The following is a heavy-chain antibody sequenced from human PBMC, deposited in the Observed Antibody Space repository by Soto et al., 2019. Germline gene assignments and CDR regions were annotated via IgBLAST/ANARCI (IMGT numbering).Heavy chain of an antibody. D-gene: IGHD2-21*02. CDR2: IEEDGNER. CDR3: ARAPQVTTFHYGMDV. V-gene: IGHV3-7*05. J-gene: IGHJ6*02. CDR1: GFAFSSYW. Sequence: VQLVESGGGLVQPGGSLRLTCTASGFAFSSYWMNWVRQAPGKGLEWVASIEEDGNERDYVDSVKGRFTISRDNAMNSVYLQMNSLRAEDTAIYYCARAPQVTTFHYGMDVSDQGTTVTVSS.